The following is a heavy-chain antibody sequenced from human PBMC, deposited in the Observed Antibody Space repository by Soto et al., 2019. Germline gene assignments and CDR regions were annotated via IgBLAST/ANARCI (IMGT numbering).Heavy chain of an antibody. CDR1: GGSISSGDYY. V-gene: IGHV4-30-4*01. Sequence: QVQLQESGPGLVKPSQTLSLTCTVSGGSISSGDYYWSWIRQPPGKGLEWIGYIYYSGSTYYNTSLKSRVTISVDTSKNQFYLKLSSVTAADTAVYYCARDNDITIFGQHSGGMDVWGQGTTVTVSS. CDR2: IYYSGST. J-gene: IGHJ6*02. D-gene: IGHD3-3*01. CDR3: ARDNDITIFGQHSGGMDV.